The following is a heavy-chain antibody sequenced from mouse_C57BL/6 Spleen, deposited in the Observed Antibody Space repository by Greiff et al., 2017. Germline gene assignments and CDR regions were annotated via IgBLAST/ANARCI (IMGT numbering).Heavy chain of an antibody. CDR2: INPNNGGT. J-gene: IGHJ3*01. Sequence: EVQLQQSGPELVKPGASVKIPCKASGYTFTDYNMDWVKQSHGKSLEWIGDINPNNGGTIYNQKFKGKATLTVDKSSSTAYMELRSLTSEDTTVYYCARRDYYYGSSYVWFAYWGQGTLVTVSA. D-gene: IGHD1-1*01. V-gene: IGHV1-18*01. CDR3: ARRDYYYGSSYVWFAY. CDR1: GYTFTDYN.